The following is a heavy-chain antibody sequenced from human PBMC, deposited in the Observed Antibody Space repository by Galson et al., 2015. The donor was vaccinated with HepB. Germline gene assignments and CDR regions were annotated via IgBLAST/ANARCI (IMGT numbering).Heavy chain of an antibody. CDR3: ARETNTEANDYFDY. CDR2: ISAYNGNT. V-gene: IGHV1-18*01. CDR1: GYTFTSYG. D-gene: IGHD2-8*02. J-gene: IGHJ4*02. Sequence: SVKVSCKASGYTFTSYGISWVRQAPGQGLEWMGWISAYNGNTNYAQKLQGRVTMTTDTSTSTAYMELRSLRSDDTAVYYCARETNTEANDYFDYWGQGTLVTVSS.